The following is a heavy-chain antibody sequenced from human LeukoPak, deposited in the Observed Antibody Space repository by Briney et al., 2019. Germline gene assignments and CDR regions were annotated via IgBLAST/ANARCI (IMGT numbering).Heavy chain of an antibody. D-gene: IGHD3-3*01. J-gene: IGHJ3*02. V-gene: IGHV3-23*01. CDR1: GFTFSSYA. Sequence: GGSLRLSCAASGFTFSSYAMSWVRQAPGKGLEWVSAISGSGGSTYYADSVKGRFTISRDNSKNTLYLQMNSLRAEDTAVYYCAKDLYYDFWSGYYTGAFDIWGQGTMVTVSS. CDR3: AKDLYYDFWSGYYTGAFDI. CDR2: ISGSGGST.